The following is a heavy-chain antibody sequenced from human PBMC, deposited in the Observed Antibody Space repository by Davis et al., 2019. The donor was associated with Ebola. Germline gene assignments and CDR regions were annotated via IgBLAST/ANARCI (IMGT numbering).Heavy chain of an antibody. CDR3: AKAEAAMSNYFDY. CDR1: GFTFSSYW. CDR2: IKQDGSEK. D-gene: IGHD2-2*01. Sequence: PGGSLRLSCAASGFTFSSYWMSWVRQAPGKGLEWVANIKQDGSEKYYVDSVKGRFTISRDNAKNSLYLQMNSLRAEDTAVYYCAKAEAAMSNYFDYWGQGTLVTVSS. J-gene: IGHJ4*02. V-gene: IGHV3-7*01.